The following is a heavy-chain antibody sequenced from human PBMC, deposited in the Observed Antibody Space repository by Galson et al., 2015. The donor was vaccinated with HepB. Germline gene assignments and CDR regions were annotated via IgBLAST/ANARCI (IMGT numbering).Heavy chain of an antibody. V-gene: IGHV1-2*06. J-gene: IGHJ4*02. CDR3: ARDRGYLGRGFCADF. Sequence: SVKVSCKASGYTFTGQYMHWVRQAPGQGLEWMGRINPNSGGTNYAQKFQGRVTMTRDTSITTAYMELTRLTSDDTAVYYCARDRGYLGRGFCADFWGQGTLVTVSS. CDR1: GYTFTGQY. CDR2: INPNSGGT. D-gene: IGHD2-15*01.